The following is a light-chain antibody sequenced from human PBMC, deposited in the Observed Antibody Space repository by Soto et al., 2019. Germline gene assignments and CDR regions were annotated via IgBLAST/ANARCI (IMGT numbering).Light chain of an antibody. CDR2: GTS. J-gene: IGKJ3*01. V-gene: IGKV3-20*01. Sequence: EVVLTQSPGTLSLSPGERATLYCRASQSINNHFLAWYQQKRGQAPRLLIYGTSNRATGIPDRFSGSGSGTDFTLAISRLEPEDFAVYYCQHYGSPFTFGPGTKVDIK. CDR3: QHYGSPFT. CDR1: QSINNHF.